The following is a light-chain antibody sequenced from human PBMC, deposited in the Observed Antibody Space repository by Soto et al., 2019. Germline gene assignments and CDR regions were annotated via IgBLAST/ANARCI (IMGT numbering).Light chain of an antibody. CDR1: QSVSSSY. CDR2: GAS. CDR3: QQYGSSPQWA. V-gene: IGKV3-20*01. J-gene: IGKJ1*01. Sequence: EIVLTQSPGTLSLSPGERDTHSCRASQSVSSSYLAWYQQKPGQAPRLLIYGASSRATGIPNRFSGSGSGTDFTLTISRLEPEDFAVYYCQQYGSSPQWAFGQGTKV.